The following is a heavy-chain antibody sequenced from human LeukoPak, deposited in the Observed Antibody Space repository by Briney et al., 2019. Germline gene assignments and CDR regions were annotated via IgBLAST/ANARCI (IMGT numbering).Heavy chain of an antibody. Sequence: PSGTLSLTCTVSVGAISRYVSSWIRQPPRKGLEWIGYIYYTGSTNYNPSLKSRVTISVDTSKNQFSLKLSSVTAADTAVYYCASSSWTGYFDYWGQGTLVTVSS. J-gene: IGHJ4*02. CDR3: ASSSWTGYFDY. D-gene: IGHD6-13*01. V-gene: IGHV4-59*01. CDR2: IYYTGST. CDR1: VGAISRYV.